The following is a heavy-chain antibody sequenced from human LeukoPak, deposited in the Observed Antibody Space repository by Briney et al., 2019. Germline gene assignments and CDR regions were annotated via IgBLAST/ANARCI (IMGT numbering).Heavy chain of an antibody. D-gene: IGHD2-15*01. CDR3: ARDVEGSAKYYFDY. CDR2: ISVDGRDK. V-gene: IGHV3-30*04. J-gene: IGHJ4*02. CDR1: GFTVSSYA. Sequence: GGSLRLSCEASGFTVSSYAMHWVRRAPGRGLEWVAVISVDGRDKHHVDSVKGRFTISRDNSKSTLYLQMNSLRGDDTAVYFCARDVEGSAKYYFDYWGQGTLVTVSS.